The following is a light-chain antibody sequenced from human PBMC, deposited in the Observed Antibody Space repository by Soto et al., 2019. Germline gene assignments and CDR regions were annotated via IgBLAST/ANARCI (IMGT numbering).Light chain of an antibody. J-gene: IGLJ1*01. CDR3: GSWDSSLSAYV. CDR1: SSNIGAGYD. V-gene: IGLV1-51*01. CDR2: DDN. Sequence: QSVLTQPPSVSGAPGQRVTISCTGSSSNIGAGYDVHWYQQLPGTAPKLLIYDDNKRPSGIPDRFSGSKSGTSATLGITGFQTGDEADYYCGSWDSSLSAYVFGTGTKHRP.